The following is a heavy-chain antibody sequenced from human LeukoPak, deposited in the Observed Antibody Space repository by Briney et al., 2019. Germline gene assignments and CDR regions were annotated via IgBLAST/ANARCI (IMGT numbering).Heavy chain of an antibody. V-gene: IGHV3-23*01. D-gene: IGHD3-3*01. CDR3: ARSESIWSGYLAAFDI. CDR2: ISGSATDS. CDR1: GFTFSNHA. Sequence: PGGSLRLSCAASGFTFSNHAMNWVRQAPGKGLEWVSGISGSATDSYYADSVKGRFTISRDNSKNTLYLQMNSLRAEDTALYYCARSESIWSGYLAAFDIWGQGTMVTVSS. J-gene: IGHJ3*02.